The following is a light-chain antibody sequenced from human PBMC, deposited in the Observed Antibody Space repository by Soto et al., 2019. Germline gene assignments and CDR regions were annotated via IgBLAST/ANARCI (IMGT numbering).Light chain of an antibody. Sequence: SVLTQPPSASGTPGQRVFISCSGSSSNIGGTNYAYWYQQLPGAAPKLLMHSNNLRPSGVPERISGSKSGTSASLAISGLQADDEADYYCCSLTTSHTYVFGSGTKVTVL. J-gene: IGLJ1*01. CDR1: SSNIGGTNY. CDR2: SNN. V-gene: IGLV1-47*02. CDR3: CSLTTSHTYV.